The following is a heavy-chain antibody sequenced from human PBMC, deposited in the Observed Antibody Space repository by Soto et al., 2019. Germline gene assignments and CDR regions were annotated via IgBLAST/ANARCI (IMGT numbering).Heavy chain of an antibody. D-gene: IGHD1-1*01. CDR3: AADPYNWNDRVGADFDY. CDR1: GFTFTSSA. J-gene: IGHJ4*03. CDR2: IVVGSGNT. Sequence: GASVKVSCKASGFTFTSSAVQWVRQARGQRLEWIGWIVVGSGNTNYAQKFQERVTITRDMSTSTAYMELSSLRSEDTAVYYCAADPYNWNDRVGADFDYWGQGTVVTVSS. V-gene: IGHV1-58*01.